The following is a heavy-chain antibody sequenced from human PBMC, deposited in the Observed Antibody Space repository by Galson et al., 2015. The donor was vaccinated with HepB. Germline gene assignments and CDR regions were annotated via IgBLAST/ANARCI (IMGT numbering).Heavy chain of an antibody. J-gene: IGHJ3*02. V-gene: IGHV3-23*01. CDR3: AGELMGPNDAFDI. CDR2: ISGSGGST. Sequence: SLRLSCAASGFTFSSYAMSWVRQAPGKGLEWVSAISGSGGSTYYADSVKGRFTISRDNSKNTLYLQMNSLRAEDTAVYYCAGELMGPNDAFDIWGQGTMVTVSS. CDR1: GFTFSSYA. D-gene: IGHD2-21*01.